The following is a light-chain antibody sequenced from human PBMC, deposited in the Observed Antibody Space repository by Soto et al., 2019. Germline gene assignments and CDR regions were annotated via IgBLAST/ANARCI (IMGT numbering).Light chain of an antibody. V-gene: IGKV1D-12*01. CDR3: QQANSFPRT. Sequence: DIQMTQSPSSVSASVGDRVTITCRASQESSTWLAWYQQNPGKAPKLLIYSASNLQSGVPSRFSGSGSGTDFTLTISSLQPEDFATYYCQQANSFPRTFGQGTKVEIK. CDR2: SAS. CDR1: QESSTW. J-gene: IGKJ1*01.